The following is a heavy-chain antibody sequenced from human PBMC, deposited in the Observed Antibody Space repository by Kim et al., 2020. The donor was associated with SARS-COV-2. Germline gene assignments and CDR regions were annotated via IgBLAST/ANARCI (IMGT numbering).Heavy chain of an antibody. V-gene: IGHV4-4*07. CDR3: ARDPNSSSWYSAFDI. J-gene: IGHJ3*02. Sequence: PPRKSRVTMSVDTSKIQISLKLSSVTAADTAVYYCARDPNSSSWYSAFDIWGQGTMVTVSS. D-gene: IGHD6-13*01.